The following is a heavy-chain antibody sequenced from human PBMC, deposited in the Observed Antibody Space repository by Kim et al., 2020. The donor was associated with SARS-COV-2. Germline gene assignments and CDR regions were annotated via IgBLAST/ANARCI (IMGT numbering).Heavy chain of an antibody. CDR1: GYSFTSYW. D-gene: IGHD3-10*01. J-gene: IGHJ6*02. CDR3: ARPGGEFGRDYYYYGMDV. V-gene: IGHV5-10-1*01. CDR2: IDPSDSYT. Sequence: GESLKISCKGSGYSFTSYWISWVRQMPGKGLEWMGRIDPSDSYTNYSPSFQGHVTISADKSISTAYLQWSSLKASDTAMYYCARPGGEFGRDYYYYGMDVWGQGTTVTVSS.